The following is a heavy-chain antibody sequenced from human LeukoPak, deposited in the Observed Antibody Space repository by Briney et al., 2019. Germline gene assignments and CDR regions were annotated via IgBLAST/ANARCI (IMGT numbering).Heavy chain of an antibody. Sequence: DSVKVSCKASGYTFTSYDINCVRQATGQGLEWMGWMNPNSGNAGYAQKFQGRVTMTRNTSISTAYMELSSLRSEDTAVYYCARLIGAYTSGWGFDYWGQGTLVTVSS. V-gene: IGHV1-8*01. J-gene: IGHJ4*02. CDR2: MNPNSGNA. CDR1: GYTFTSYD. D-gene: IGHD5-18*01. CDR3: ARLIGAYTSGWGFDY.